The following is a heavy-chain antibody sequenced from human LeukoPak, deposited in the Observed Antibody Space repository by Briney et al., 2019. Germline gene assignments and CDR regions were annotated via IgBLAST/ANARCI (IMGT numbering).Heavy chain of an antibody. D-gene: IGHD4-23*01. V-gene: IGHV3-21*01. J-gene: IGHJ5*02. CDR2: ISSSRSYI. CDR3: ARGVGGNSNWFDP. CDR1: GFTFSSYS. Sequence: NTGGSLRLSCAASGFTFSSYSMNWVRQAPGKGLEWVSSISSSRSYINYADSVKGRFTISRDNAKNSLYLQMNSLRAEDTAVYYCARGVGGNSNWFDPWGQGTLVTVSS.